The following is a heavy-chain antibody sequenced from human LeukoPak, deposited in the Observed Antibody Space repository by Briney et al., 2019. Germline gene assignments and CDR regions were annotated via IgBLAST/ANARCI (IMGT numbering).Heavy chain of an antibody. CDR3: ARDPSRYGGTRT. D-gene: IGHD4-23*01. CDR1: GGSISSYY. CDR2: IYYSGST. Sequence: PSETLSLTCTVSGGSISSYYWSWIRQPPGKGLEWIGYIYYSGSTNYNPSLKSRVTISVDTSKNQFSLKLSSVTAADTAVYYCARDPSRYGGTRTWGQGTLVTVSS. J-gene: IGHJ5*02. V-gene: IGHV4-59*01.